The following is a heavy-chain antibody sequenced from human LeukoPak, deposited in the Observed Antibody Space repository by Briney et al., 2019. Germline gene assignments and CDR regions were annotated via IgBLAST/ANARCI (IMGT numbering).Heavy chain of an antibody. CDR2: IIPIFGTA. CDR1: GGTFSSYA. V-gene: IGHV1-69*13. J-gene: IGHJ6*04. Sequence: SVKVSCKASGGTFSSYAISWVRQAPGQGPEWMGGIIPIFGTANYAQKFQGRVTITADESTSTAYMELSSLRSEDTAVYYCARNSPGLVATIPKSYYYYGMDVWGKGTTVTVSS. D-gene: IGHD5-12*01. CDR3: ARNSPGLVATIPKSYYYYGMDV.